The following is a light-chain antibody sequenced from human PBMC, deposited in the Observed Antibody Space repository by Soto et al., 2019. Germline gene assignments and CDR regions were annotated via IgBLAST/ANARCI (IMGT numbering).Light chain of an antibody. CDR3: QESYTRA. V-gene: IGKV1-39*01. CDR1: QGISSY. J-gene: IGKJ1*01. CDR2: AAS. Sequence: IQLTQSPSSLSASVGDRVTITCRASQGISSYLAWYQKKSGEAPNLLIFAASTLQSGVPSRFSGSGAETEFTLTISSLQPEDFATYYCQESYTRAFGQGTVVEI.